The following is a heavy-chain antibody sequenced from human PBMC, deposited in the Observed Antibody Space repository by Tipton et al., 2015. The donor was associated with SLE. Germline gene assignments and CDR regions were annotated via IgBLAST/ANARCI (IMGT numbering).Heavy chain of an antibody. J-gene: IGHJ4*02. V-gene: IGHV4-61*02. CDR1: GGSISSGSYY. CDR3: ARGTKQFAHGH. D-gene: IGHD1-1*01. CDR2: IYTGGNT. Sequence: TLSLTCTVSGGSISSGSYYWSWIRQPAGKGLEWIGRIYTGGNTNYNPSLKSRVTISVDTSKNQFSLKLTSVTAADTAVYYCARGTKQFAHGHWGQGALVTVSS.